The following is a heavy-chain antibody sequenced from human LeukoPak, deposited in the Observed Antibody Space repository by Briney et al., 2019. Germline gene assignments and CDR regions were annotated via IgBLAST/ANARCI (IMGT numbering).Heavy chain of an antibody. D-gene: IGHD5-24*01. CDR3: ARRGRDGYNFDY. CDR2: IYYSGST. J-gene: IGHJ4*02. V-gene: IGHV4-59*08. Sequence: PSETLSLTCTVSGGXISSYYCSWIRQPPGKGLEWIGYIYYSGSTNYNPSLKSRVTISVDTSKSQFSLKLSSVTAADTAVYYCARRGRDGYNFDYWGQGTLVTVSS. CDR1: GGXISSYY.